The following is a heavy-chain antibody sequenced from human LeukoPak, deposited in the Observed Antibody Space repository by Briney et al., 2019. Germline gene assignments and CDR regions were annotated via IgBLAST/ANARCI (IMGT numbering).Heavy chain of an antibody. CDR3: ARSSRAYYYDSSGYSRKHYFDY. Sequence: SETLSLTCAVYGGSFSGYYWSWIRQPPGKGLEWIGEINHSGSTNYNPSLKSRVTISVDTSKNQFSLKLSSVTAADTAVYYCARSSRAYYYDSSGYSRKHYFDYWGQGTLVTVSS. CDR1: GGSFSGYY. D-gene: IGHD3-22*01. J-gene: IGHJ4*02. V-gene: IGHV4-34*01. CDR2: INHSGST.